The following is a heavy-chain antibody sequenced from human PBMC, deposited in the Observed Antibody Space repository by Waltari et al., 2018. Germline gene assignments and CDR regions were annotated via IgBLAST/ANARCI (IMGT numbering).Heavy chain of an antibody. CDR1: GFTFSSYS. V-gene: IGHV3-21*01. CDR3: ARDGEGWGVITYTYYYGMDV. D-gene: IGHD3-10*01. J-gene: IGHJ6*02. CDR2: ISSSSSYI. Sequence: EVQLVESGGGLVKPGGSLRLSCAASGFTFSSYSMNWVRQAPGKGLEWVSSISSSSSYIYYADSVKGRFTISRDNAKNSRYLQMNSLRAEDTAVYYCARDGEGWGVITYTYYYGMDVWGQGTTVTVSS.